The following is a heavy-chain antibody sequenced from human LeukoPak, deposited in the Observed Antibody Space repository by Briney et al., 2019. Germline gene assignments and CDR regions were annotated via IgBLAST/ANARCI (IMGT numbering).Heavy chain of an antibody. J-gene: IGHJ4*02. CDR3: ARSSEGTFYFEY. D-gene: IGHD2/OR15-2a*01. CDR2: TYFRSKWYD. Sequence: SQTLSLTCALSGDSVSSKIVAWNWIRQSPSRGLEWLGRTYFRSKWYDDYAVSVISRITIKPDTSKNQFSLQLNSVTPEDTAVYYCARSSEGTFYFEYWGQGTLVIVSS. V-gene: IGHV6-1*01. CDR1: GDSVSSKIVA.